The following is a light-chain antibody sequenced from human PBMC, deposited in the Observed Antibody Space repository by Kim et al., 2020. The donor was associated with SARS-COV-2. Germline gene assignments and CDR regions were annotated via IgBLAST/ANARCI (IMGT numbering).Light chain of an antibody. Sequence: DIQMTQSPSSLSASVGDGVTITCRASQSVSTWLAWYQQKPGKAPNLLIYKASSLQSGVPSRFSGSGSGTEFTLTISSLQPDDFATYYCQQYNSYLWTFGQGTKVEIK. CDR3: QQYNSYLWT. V-gene: IGKV1-5*03. CDR1: QSVSTW. J-gene: IGKJ1*01. CDR2: KAS.